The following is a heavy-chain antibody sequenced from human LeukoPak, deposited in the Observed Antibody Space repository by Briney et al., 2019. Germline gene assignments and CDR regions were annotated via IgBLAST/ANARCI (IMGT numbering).Heavy chain of an antibody. J-gene: IGHJ1*01. CDR1: GGSISSGSYY. CDR3: ARVSYYDSSGYYYGYFQH. V-gene: IGHV4-61*02. D-gene: IGHD3-22*01. Sequence: SETLSLTCTVSGGSISSGSYYWRWLRQPAGTGLEWIGRIYTSGSTNYNPSLKSRVTISVDTSKNQFSLKLSSVTAADTAVYYCARVSYYDSSGYYYGYFQHWGQGTLVTVSS. CDR2: IYTSGST.